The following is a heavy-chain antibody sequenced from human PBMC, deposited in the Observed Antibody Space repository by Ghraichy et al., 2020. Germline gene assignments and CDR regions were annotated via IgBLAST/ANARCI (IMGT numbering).Heavy chain of an antibody. D-gene: IGHD6-19*01. J-gene: IGHJ1*01. Sequence: SQTLSLTCTVSGGSISSGSYYWSWIRQPAGKGLEWIGRIYTSGSTNYNPSLKSRVTISVDTSKNQFSLKLSSVTAADTAVYYCARVAVAGAGYFQHWGQGTLVTVSS. CDR2: IYTSGST. CDR1: GGSISSGSYY. V-gene: IGHV4-61*02. CDR3: ARVAVAGAGYFQH.